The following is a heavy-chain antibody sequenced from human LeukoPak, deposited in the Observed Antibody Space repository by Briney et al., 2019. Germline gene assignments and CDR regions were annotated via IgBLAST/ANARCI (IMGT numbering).Heavy chain of an antibody. CDR2: IKQDGSVK. D-gene: IGHD2-21*02. CDR3: TLECGGDCSESAFDI. J-gene: IGHJ3*02. Sequence: GGSLRLSCAASGFTFSSYWMSWVRQAPGKGLEWVANIKQDGSVKYYVDSVKGRFTISRDNAKNSLYLQMNSLRAEDTAVYYCTLECGGDCSESAFDIWGQGTMVTVSS. V-gene: IGHV3-7*03. CDR1: GFTFSSYW.